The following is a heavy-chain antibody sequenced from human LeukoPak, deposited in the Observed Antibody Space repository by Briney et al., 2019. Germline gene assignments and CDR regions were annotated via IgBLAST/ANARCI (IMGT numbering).Heavy chain of an antibody. CDR2: VFDSWRT. Sequence: SETLSLTCTVSGGSMTTQHWNWIRQTPGKGLEWIGYVFDSWRTKENPSLKSRVTLSADTSKNQLSLRLSSVTAADTAVYYCARSNRGVLGYWGQGTLVTVSS. CDR3: ARSNRGVLGY. CDR1: GGSMTTQH. V-gene: IGHV4-59*11. J-gene: IGHJ4*02. D-gene: IGHD2/OR15-2a*01.